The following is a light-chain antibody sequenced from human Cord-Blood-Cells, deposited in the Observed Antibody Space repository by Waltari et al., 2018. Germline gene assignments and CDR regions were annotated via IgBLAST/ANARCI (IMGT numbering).Light chain of an antibody. V-gene: IGKV1-39*01. CDR3: QQSYSTPIT. Sequence: DIQMTQSPSYLSASVGDRVTIPCRASQSISSYLNWYQQKPGKAPKLLIYAASSLQSGVPSRFSGSGSGTDFTLTISSLQPEDFATYYCQQSYSTPITFGQGTRLEIK. CDR2: AAS. CDR1: QSISSY. J-gene: IGKJ5*01.